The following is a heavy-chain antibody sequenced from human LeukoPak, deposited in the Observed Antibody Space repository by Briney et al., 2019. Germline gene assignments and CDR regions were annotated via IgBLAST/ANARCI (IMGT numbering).Heavy chain of an antibody. CDR2: ISSSSSYI. V-gene: IGHV3-21*01. D-gene: IGHD3-16*02. J-gene: IGHJ4*02. Sequence: GGSLRLSCAASGFTFSSYSMNWVRQAPGKGLEWVSSISSSSSYIYYADSVKGRFTISRDNAKNSLYLQMNSLRAEDTAVYYCASPDVWGSYRNDYWGQGTLVTVSS. CDR3: ASPDVWGSYRNDY. CDR1: GFTFSSYS.